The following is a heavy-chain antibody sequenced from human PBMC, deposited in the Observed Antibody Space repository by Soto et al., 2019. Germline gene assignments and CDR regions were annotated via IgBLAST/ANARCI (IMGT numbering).Heavy chain of an antibody. D-gene: IGHD3-3*01. CDR1: GYSFTSYW. CDR2: IYPGDSDT. CDR3: ASPYYDFWSGYRDAFDI. J-gene: IGHJ3*02. V-gene: IGHV5-51*01. Sequence: PGESLKISCKGSGYSFTSYWIGWVRQMPGKGLEWMGIIYPGDSDTRYSPSFQGQVTISADKSISTAYLQWSSLKASDTAMYYCASPYYDFWSGYRDAFDIWGQGTMVTVSS.